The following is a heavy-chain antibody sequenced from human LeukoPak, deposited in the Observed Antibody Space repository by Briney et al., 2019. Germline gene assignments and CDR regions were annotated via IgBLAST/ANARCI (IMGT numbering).Heavy chain of an antibody. D-gene: IGHD1-26*01. J-gene: IGHJ4*02. V-gene: IGHV3-30*18. CDR2: ISYDGSNK. CDR1: GFTFSSYG. Sequence: GRSLRLSCAASGFTFSSYGMHWVRQAPGKGLEWVAVISYDGSNKYYADSVKGRFTISRDNSKNTLYLQMNSLRAEDTAVYYCAKEWEPEYYFDYWGQGTLVTVSS. CDR3: AKEWEPEYYFDY.